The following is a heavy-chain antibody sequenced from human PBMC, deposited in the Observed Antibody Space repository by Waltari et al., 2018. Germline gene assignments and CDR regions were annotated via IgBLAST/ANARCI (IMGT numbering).Heavy chain of an antibody. CDR3: AKDPSEASA. V-gene: IGHV3-23*03. CDR1: GFTFSSYA. CDR2: IYSGGST. J-gene: IGHJ4*02. Sequence: EVQLLESGGGLVQPGGSLRLSCAAAGFTFSSYAMSWFRQAPGKGLEWVSVIYSGGSTYYADSVKGRFTISRDNSKNTLYLQMNSLRAEDTAVYYCAKDPSEASAWGQGTLVTVSS.